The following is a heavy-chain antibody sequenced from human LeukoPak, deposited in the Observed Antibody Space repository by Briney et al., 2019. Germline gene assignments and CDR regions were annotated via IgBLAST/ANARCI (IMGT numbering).Heavy chain of an antibody. D-gene: IGHD2-2*01. CDR3: ARGGPLGYCSSTSCSNLNYYYYYGMDV. V-gene: IGHV4-39*01. CDR1: GGSISSSYYY. J-gene: IGHJ6*02. Sequence: KPSETLSLTCTVSGGSISSSYYYWGWIRQPPGKGLEWIGSIYYSGSTYYNPSLKSRVTISVDTSKNQFSLKLSSVTAADTAVYYCARGGPLGYCSSTSCSNLNYYYYYGMDVWGQGTTVTVSS. CDR2: IYYSGST.